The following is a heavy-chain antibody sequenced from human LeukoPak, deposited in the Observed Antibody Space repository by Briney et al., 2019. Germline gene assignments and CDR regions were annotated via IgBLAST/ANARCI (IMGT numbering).Heavy chain of an antibody. CDR2: ISAYNGNT. V-gene: IGHV1-18*01. D-gene: IGHD6-13*01. CDR3: ARDGDSSIWGGVYYFDY. CDR1: GYTFTSYG. J-gene: IGHJ4*02. Sequence: ASVKVSCKASGYTFTSYGISWVRQAPGQGLEWMGWISAYNGNTNYAQKLQGRVTMTTDTSTSTAYMELRSLRSDDTAVYYCARDGDSSIWGGVYYFDYWGQGTLVTVSS.